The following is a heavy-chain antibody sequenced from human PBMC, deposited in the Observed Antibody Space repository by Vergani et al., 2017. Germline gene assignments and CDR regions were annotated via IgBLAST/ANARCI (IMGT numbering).Heavy chain of an antibody. Sequence: EVQLVESGGGLVQPGGSLRLSCAASGFTFSSYWMHWVRQAPGKGLVWVSRINSDGSSTSYADSVKGRFTISRDNSKNTLYLQMSSLRAEDTAVYYCVKGYGDYYGYWGQGTLVTVSS. CDR3: VKGYGDYYGY. CDR1: GFTFSSYW. V-gene: IGHV3-74*01. CDR2: INSDGSST. D-gene: IGHD4-17*01. J-gene: IGHJ4*02.